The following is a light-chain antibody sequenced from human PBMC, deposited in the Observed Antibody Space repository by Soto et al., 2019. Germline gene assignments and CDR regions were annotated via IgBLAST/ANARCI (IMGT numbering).Light chain of an antibody. V-gene: IGKV1-5*03. J-gene: IGKJ1*01. CDR2: KAS. Sequence: DIQMTQSPSTLSGSVGDRVTITCRASQTISSWLAWYQQKPGKAPKLLIYKASTLKSGVPSRFSGSGSGTEFTLTISSLQPDDFATYYCQQHNSYPWTFGQGTKVDIK. CDR1: QTISSW. CDR3: QQHNSYPWT.